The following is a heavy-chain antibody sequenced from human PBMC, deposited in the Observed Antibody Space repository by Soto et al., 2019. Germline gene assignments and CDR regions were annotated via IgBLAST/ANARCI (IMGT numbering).Heavy chain of an antibody. CDR1: GGAFSGYY. Sequence: SETMALTCAVYGGAFSGYYWTWIRQPPGKGLEWIGEINHSGTINFNPSLKSRLTISLDTSKKHFSLKLSSVTDADTAAYSCARADRPLVTSYSLDVWGQGPTVTVSS. CDR2: INHSGTI. V-gene: IGHV4-34*01. D-gene: IGHD2-21*02. J-gene: IGHJ6*02. CDR3: ARADRPLVTSYSLDV.